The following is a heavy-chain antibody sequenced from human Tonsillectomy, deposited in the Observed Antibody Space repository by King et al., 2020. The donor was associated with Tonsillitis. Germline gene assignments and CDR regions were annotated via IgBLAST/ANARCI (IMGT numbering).Heavy chain of an antibody. D-gene: IGHD3-22*01. J-gene: IGHJ4*02. CDR3: ARDQNYYDSSGYYRGGFDY. V-gene: IGHV4-59*01. CDR1: VGSISSYY. Sequence: VQLQELGPGLVKPSENLCLTCTVPVGSISSYYLSLSRRPPWKGLEWIWAIHYSGRTNYNPSHKSRVTISVDTSKNQFSLKLSSLTAAATAVYYCARDQNYYDSSGYYRGGFDYWGQGTLVTVSS. CDR2: IHYSGRT.